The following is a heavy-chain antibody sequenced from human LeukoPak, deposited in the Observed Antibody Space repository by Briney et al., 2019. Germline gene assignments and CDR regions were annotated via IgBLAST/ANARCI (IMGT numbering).Heavy chain of an antibody. CDR1: GLTFSSYG. Sequence: GGSLRLACAASGLTFSSYGMKWVRQAPDKGLEWVAGISYEGSTSYYADSVKGRFTISRDNSKNTLYLQMNGLRAEDTAVYYCAKEGFGNYYSAYFDYWGQGTLVTVSS. J-gene: IGHJ4*02. V-gene: IGHV3-30*18. D-gene: IGHD1-26*01. CDR2: ISYEGSTS. CDR3: AKEGFGNYYSAYFDY.